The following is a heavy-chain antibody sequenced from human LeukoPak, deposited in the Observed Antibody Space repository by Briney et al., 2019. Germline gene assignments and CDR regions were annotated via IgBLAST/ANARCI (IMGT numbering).Heavy chain of an antibody. J-gene: IGHJ1*01. CDR2: FDPEDGET. D-gene: IGHD6-19*01. Sequence: GASVKVSCKVSGYTLTELSMHWVRQAPGKGLEWMGGFDPEDGETIYAQKFQGRVTMTEDTSTDTAYMELSSLRSEDTAVYYCATWGAAVAGNEYFQHWGQGTLVTVSS. V-gene: IGHV1-24*01. CDR1: GYTLTELS. CDR3: ATWGAAVAGNEYFQH.